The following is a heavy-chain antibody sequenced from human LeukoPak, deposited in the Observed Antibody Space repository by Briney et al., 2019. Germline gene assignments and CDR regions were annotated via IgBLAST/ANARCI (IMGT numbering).Heavy chain of an antibody. CDR2: ISSSSSYI. CDR3: AKDQLNRFCSGGSCSITHDS. CDR1: GFTFSSYS. Sequence: PWGSLRLSCSASGFTFSSYSMNWVRQAPGEGLGWVSSISSSSSYIYYADSVKGRFTISRDNSRNALYLQMNSLTADDTAIYYCAKDQLNRFCSGGSCSITHDSWGQGTLVTVSS. V-gene: IGHV3-21*04. D-gene: IGHD2-15*01. J-gene: IGHJ4*02.